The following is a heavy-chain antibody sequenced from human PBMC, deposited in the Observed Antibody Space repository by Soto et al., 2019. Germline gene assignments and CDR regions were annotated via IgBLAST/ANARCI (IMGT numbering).Heavy chain of an antibody. Sequence: GGSLRLSCAASGFVFSSFSMNWVRQAPGKGLEWVSSISSGSSYIYYADSVKGRFTISRDNAKNSLYLQMNSLRAEDTAMYYCARDRGIVGVTTPDWGQGTLVTVSS. J-gene: IGHJ4*02. D-gene: IGHD1-26*01. CDR2: ISSGSSYI. CDR1: GFVFSSFS. CDR3: ARDRGIVGVTTPD. V-gene: IGHV3-21*01.